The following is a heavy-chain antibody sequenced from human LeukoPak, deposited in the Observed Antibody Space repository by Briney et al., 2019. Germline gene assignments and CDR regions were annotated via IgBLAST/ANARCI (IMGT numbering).Heavy chain of an antibody. V-gene: IGHV3-23*01. CDR2: ISGSGDRI. D-gene: IGHD4-23*01. Sequence: GGSLRLSCAASGFTFSSYAMSWVRQAPGKGLEWVSAISGSGDRIFYADSVKGRFTISRDNSKSTLYLQMNSLGAEDTALYYRAKAKVDGGTAEYWGQGTLVTVSS. CDR1: GFTFSSYA. J-gene: IGHJ4*02. CDR3: AKAKVDGGTAEY.